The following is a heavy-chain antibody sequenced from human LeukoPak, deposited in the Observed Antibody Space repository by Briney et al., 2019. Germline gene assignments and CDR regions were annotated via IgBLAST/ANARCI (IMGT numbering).Heavy chain of an antibody. CDR1: GFTFSTYA. Sequence: PGGSLRLSCAASGFTFSTYAMGWVRQAPGKGLEWVSAISGSGGRTYYADSVKGRFTISRDNSKNTLYVQMNSLRAEDTAVYYCAKGRYSRSWYPDYWGQGTLVTVSS. J-gene: IGHJ4*02. CDR3: AKGRYSRSWYPDY. D-gene: IGHD6-13*01. CDR2: ISGSGGRT. V-gene: IGHV3-23*01.